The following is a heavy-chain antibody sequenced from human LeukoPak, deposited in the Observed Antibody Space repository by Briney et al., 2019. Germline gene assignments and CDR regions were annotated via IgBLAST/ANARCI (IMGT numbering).Heavy chain of an antibody. CDR1: GYTFTSYG. CDR2: ISAYNGNT. J-gene: IGHJ3*02. CDR3: ARWGAGDYDSSGYYYRWGAFDI. D-gene: IGHD3-22*01. Sequence: ASVKVSCKASGYTFTSYGISWVRQAPGQGLEWMGWISAYNGNTNYAQKLQGRVTMTTDTSTSTAYMELRSLRSDDTAVYYCARWGAGDYDSSGYYYRWGAFDIWGQGTMVTVSS. V-gene: IGHV1-18*01.